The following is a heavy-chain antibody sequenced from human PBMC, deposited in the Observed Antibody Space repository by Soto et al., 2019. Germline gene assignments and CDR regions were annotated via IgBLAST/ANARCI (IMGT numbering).Heavy chain of an antibody. CDR2: IYYSGST. J-gene: IGHJ4*02. CDR3: ARVWRDHYYGSSDLRE. CDR1: GGSVSSGSYY. Sequence: PSETLSLTCTVSGGSVSSGSYYWSWIRQPPGKGLEWIGYIYYSGSTNYNPSLKSRVTISVDTSKNQFSLKLSSVTAADTAVYYCARVWRDHYYGSSDLREWGQGTLVTVSS. D-gene: IGHD3-10*01. V-gene: IGHV4-61*01.